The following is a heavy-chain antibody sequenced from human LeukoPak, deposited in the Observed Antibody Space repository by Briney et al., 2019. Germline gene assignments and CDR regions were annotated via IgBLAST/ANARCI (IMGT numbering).Heavy chain of an antibody. V-gene: IGHV4-34*01. CDR1: GGSFSGYY. Sequence: PSETLSLTCAVYGGSFSGYYWSWIRQPPGKGLEWIGEINHSGSTNYNPSLKSRVTISVDTSKNQFSLKLSSVTAADTAVYYCASGGFGIVVVPAASLSDYWGQGTLVTVSS. CDR3: ASGGFGIVVVPAASLSDY. CDR2: INHSGST. D-gene: IGHD2-2*01. J-gene: IGHJ4*02.